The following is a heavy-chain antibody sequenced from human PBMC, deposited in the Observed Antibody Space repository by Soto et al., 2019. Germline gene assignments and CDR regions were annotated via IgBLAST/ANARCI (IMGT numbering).Heavy chain of an antibody. J-gene: IGHJ5*02. V-gene: IGHV3-48*03. D-gene: IGHD3-3*01. CDR3: ANDFWSEFP. Sequence: PGGSLRLSCAVSGFSFSNYEMNWVRQAPGRGLEWVSYISGSSSMIYYTDSVKGRLIIPRDNAKNSLFLQMNSLRAEDTAVYYCANDFWSEFPWGQGVLVTVSS. CDR2: ISGSSSMI. CDR1: GFSFSNYE.